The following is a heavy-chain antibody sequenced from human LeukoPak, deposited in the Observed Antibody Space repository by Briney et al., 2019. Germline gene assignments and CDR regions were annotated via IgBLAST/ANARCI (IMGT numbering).Heavy chain of an antibody. CDR3: ARESQQLKFDP. CDR1: GFTFSSYG. CDR2: IRYDGSNK. D-gene: IGHD6-13*01. J-gene: IGHJ5*02. Sequence: GRSLRLSCAASGFTFSSYGMHWVRQAPGKGLEWVAVIRYDGSNKYYADSVKGRFTISSDNSKNTLYLQMNGLRAEDTAVYYCARESQQLKFDPWGQGTLVTVSS. V-gene: IGHV3-33*01.